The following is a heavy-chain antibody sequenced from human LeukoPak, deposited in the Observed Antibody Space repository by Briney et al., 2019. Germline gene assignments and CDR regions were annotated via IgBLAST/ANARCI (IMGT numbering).Heavy chain of an antibody. CDR2: ISSSSSYI. Sequence: RGSPRHSRAASGFTFSSYSMNWGRPAPREGLGWVSSISSSSSYIYYADSVKGRFTISRDNAKNSLYLQMKSLRAEDTAVYYCAELGITMIGGVWGKGTTVTISA. CDR3: AELGITMIGGV. J-gene: IGHJ6*04. V-gene: IGHV3-21*01. CDR1: GFTFSSYS. D-gene: IGHD3-10*02.